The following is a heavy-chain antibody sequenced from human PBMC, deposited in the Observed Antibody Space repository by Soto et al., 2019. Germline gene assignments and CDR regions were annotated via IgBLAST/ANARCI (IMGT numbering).Heavy chain of an antibody. CDR2: ISGSGGST. V-gene: IGHV3-23*01. CDR3: VKVKGTSSSFAY. Sequence: PVGSLRLSCAASGFTFSSYAMSWVRQSPGKGLEWVSAISGSGGSTYYADSVKGRFTISRDNSKNTLYLQMNSLRAEDTAVYYCVKVKGTSSSFAYWGQGTLVTVSS. D-gene: IGHD1-1*01. J-gene: IGHJ4*02. CDR1: GFTFSSYA.